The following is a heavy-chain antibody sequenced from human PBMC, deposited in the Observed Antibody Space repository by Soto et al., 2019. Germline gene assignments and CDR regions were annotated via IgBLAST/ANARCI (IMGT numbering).Heavy chain of an antibody. D-gene: IGHD2-2*01. CDR3: AKEEVVWYFDY. CDR1: GFTFSSYG. V-gene: IGHV3-30*18. CDR2: ISYDGSNK. J-gene: IGHJ4*02. Sequence: GGSLRLSCAASGFTFSSYGMHWVRQAPGKGLEWVAVISYDGSNKYYADSVKGRFTISRDNSKNTLYLQMNSLRAEDTAVYYCAKEEVVWYFDYWGQGTLVTVSS.